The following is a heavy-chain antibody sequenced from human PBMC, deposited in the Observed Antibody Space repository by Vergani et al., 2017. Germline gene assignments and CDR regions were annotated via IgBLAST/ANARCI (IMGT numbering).Heavy chain of an antibody. CDR2: IGTAGDT. CDR1: GFTFSSYD. J-gene: IGHJ4*02. D-gene: IGHD2-8*02. V-gene: IGHV3-13*01. CDR3: ARMNSFFSDDTGLYFDFFDY. Sequence: EVQLVESGGGLVQPGGSLRLSCAASGFTFSSYDMHWVRQATGKGLEWVSAIGTAGDTYYPGSVKGRFTISRENAKNSLYLQMNSLRAGDTAIYYCARMNSFFSDDTGLYFDFFDYWGQGSLVTVSS.